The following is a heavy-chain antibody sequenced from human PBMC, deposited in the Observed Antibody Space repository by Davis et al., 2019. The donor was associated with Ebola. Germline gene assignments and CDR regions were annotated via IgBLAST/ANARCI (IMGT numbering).Heavy chain of an antibody. D-gene: IGHD1-1*01. CDR1: GYTFINYG. Sequence: ASVKVSCKASGYTFINYGIGWVRQAPGQGLEWMGWINGYIGNRKFAEKFLEGLTMTKDTYTSTAYMELRSLTSDKTAIYYCARDVQMERRISYSDYWGQGTMVTVSS. CDR3: ARDVQMERRISYSDY. J-gene: IGHJ4*02. V-gene: IGHV1-18*01. CDR2: INGYIGNR.